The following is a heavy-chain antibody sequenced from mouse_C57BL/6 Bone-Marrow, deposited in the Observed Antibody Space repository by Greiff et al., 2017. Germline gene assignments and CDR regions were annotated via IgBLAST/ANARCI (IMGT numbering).Heavy chain of an antibody. Sequence: QVHVKQSGAELARPGASVKLSCKASGYTFTSYGISWVKQRTGQGLEWIGEIYPRSGNTYYNEKFKGKATLTADKSSSTAYMELRSLTSEDSAVEFCARSKNDYEDAMDYWGQGTSVTVSS. CDR3: ARSKNDYEDAMDY. D-gene: IGHD2-4*01. CDR1: GYTFTSYG. J-gene: IGHJ4*01. CDR2: IYPRSGNT. V-gene: IGHV1-81*01.